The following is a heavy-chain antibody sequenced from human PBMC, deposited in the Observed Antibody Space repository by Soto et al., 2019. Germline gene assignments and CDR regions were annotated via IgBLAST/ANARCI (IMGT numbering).Heavy chain of an antibody. CDR3: AKSLFGGPDI. CDR1: RFTFSTYA. CDR2: ISGGGGDT. J-gene: IGHJ3*02. Sequence: GGSLRLSCAASRFTFSTYAMSWVRQAPGKGLEWVSGISGGGGDTSYADSVRGRFTCSRDNSKNTLYLQTNSLRAEDTALYYCAKSLFGGPDIWGQGTMVTVSS. V-gene: IGHV3-23*01. D-gene: IGHD2-15*01.